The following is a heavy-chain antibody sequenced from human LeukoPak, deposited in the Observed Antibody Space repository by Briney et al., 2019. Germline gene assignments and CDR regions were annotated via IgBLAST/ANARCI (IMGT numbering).Heavy chain of an antibody. D-gene: IGHD2-2*02. CDR2: IYYSGST. J-gene: IGHJ4*02. CDR3: ARDHPYCSSTSCYIWDY. CDR1: GGSISGSTYY. V-gene: IGHV4-61*01. Sequence: PSETLSLTCTVSGGSISGSTYYWGWIRQPPGKEPEWIGYIYYSGSTNYNPSLKSRVTISVDTSKNQFSLKLSSVTAADTAVYYCARDHPYCSSTSCYIWDYWGQGTLVTVSS.